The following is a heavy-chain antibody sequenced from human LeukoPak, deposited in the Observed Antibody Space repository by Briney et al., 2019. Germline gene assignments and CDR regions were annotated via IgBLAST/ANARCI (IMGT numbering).Heavy chain of an antibody. V-gene: IGHV1-2*02. Sequence: ASVKVSCKASGYTFTGYYIHWLRQAPGQVLEWMGFINPNSGGTNYAQKFQGRVTMTRDTSISTAYMELSSLTSDDTAVYYCARDLEGYHYGSGNYPQWGQGTLITVSS. CDR3: ARDLEGYHYGSGNYPQ. D-gene: IGHD3-10*01. J-gene: IGHJ4*02. CDR1: GYTFTGYY. CDR2: INPNSGGT.